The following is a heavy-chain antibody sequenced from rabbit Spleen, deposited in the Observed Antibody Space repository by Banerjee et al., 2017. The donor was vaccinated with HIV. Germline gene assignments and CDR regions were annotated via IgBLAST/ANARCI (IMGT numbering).Heavy chain of an antibody. CDR1: GFSFSDKAV. D-gene: IGHD1-1*01. CDR3: ARDSGDWCVVSYYFNL. V-gene: IGHV1S45*01. Sequence: QEQLVESGGGLVKPEGSLKLSCTASGFSFSDKAVMCWVRQAPGKGLEWIACVYNGDSGSRTYYATWAKGRFTISKTSTTVTLQMTSLTAADTATYFCARDSGDWCVVSYYFNLWGPGTLVTVS. CDR2: VYNGDSGSRT. J-gene: IGHJ4*01.